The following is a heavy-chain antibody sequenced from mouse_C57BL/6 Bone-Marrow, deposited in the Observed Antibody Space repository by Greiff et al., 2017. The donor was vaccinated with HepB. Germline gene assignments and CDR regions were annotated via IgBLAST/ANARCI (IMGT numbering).Heavy chain of an antibody. CDR1: GFTFSDYG. Sequence: EVKVVESGGGLVKPGGSLKLSCAASGFTFSDYGMHWVRQAPEKGLEWVAYISSGSSTIYYADTVKGRFTISRDNAKNTLFLQMTSLRSEDTAMYYCAKIYYYGSSYPYWGQGTLVTVSA. CDR2: ISSGSSTI. CDR3: AKIYYYGSSYPY. V-gene: IGHV5-17*01. D-gene: IGHD1-1*01. J-gene: IGHJ3*01.